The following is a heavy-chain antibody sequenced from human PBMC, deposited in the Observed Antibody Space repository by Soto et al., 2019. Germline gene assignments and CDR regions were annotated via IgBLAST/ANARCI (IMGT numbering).Heavy chain of an antibody. J-gene: IGHJ6*02. CDR2: MNGDGSST. D-gene: IGHD5-12*01. V-gene: IGHV3-74*01. Sequence: EVQLVESGGGLVQPGGSLRLSCAAAGFAFDSHWMHWVRQAPGKGLVWVSRMNGDGSSTFYADSVKGRFTISRDNARNTVYLQMNSLRAEDTAVYYCARGIQWRYGMDVWGQGTTVTVSS. CDR1: GFAFDSHW. CDR3: ARGIQWRYGMDV.